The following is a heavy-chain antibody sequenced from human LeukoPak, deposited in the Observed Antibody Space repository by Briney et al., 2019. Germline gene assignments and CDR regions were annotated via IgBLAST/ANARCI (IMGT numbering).Heavy chain of an antibody. Sequence: GGSLRPSCAASGFTFSSYAMSWVRQAPGKGLEWVSAISGSGGSTYYADSVKGRFTISRDNSKNTLYLQMNSLRAEDTAVYYCAKVGGPYEYYFDYWGQGTLVTVSS. CDR2: ISGSGGST. D-gene: IGHD3-10*01. J-gene: IGHJ4*02. CDR3: AKVGGPYEYYFDY. V-gene: IGHV3-23*01. CDR1: GFTFSSYA.